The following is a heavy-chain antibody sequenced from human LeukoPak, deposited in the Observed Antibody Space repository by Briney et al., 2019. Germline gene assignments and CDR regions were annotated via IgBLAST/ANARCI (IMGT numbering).Heavy chain of an antibody. CDR1: GYTFTGYY. D-gene: IGHD3-22*01. V-gene: IGHV1-2*02. CDR2: INPNSGGT. CDR3: AREDSSGYDY. J-gene: IGHJ4*02. Sequence: ASVKVSCKASGYTFTGYYMHWVRQTPGQGLEWMGWINPNSGGTNYAQNFQGRVTMTRDTSISTAYMEVSRLRADDTAVYYCAREDSSGYDYWGQGTLVTVSS.